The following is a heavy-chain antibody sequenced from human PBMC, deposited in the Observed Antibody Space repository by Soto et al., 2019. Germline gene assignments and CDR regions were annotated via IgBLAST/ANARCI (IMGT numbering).Heavy chain of an antibody. CDR2: ISACNGNT. Sequence: ASVKVSCKASGYTFTSYGISWVRQAPGQGLEWMGWISACNGNTNYSQKFQGRVTITRDTSTSTAYMELISLRSEDTAVYHCAKCPGDHEDPRAYWSRGTLVTVSS. J-gene: IGHJ4*02. CDR1: GYTFTSYG. V-gene: IGHV1-18*01. D-gene: IGHD2-21*02. CDR3: AKCPGDHEDPRAY.